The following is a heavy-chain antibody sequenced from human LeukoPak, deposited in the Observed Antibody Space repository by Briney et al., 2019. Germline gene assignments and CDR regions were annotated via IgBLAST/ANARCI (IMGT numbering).Heavy chain of an antibody. Sequence: GGSLRLSCAASGFTFSSYEMIWLRQAPGKGLEWISYISRSGSAIYYADSVKGRFTISRDNAKNSLYLQMNSLRDEDTAVYYCARRMGGELVAFDIWGQGTMVTVSS. CDR2: ISRSGSAI. D-gene: IGHD1-7*01. CDR1: GFTFSSYE. CDR3: ARRMGGELVAFDI. J-gene: IGHJ3*02. V-gene: IGHV3-48*02.